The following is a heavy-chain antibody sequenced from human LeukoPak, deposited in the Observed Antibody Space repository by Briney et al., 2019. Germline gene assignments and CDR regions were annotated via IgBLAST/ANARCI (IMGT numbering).Heavy chain of an antibody. V-gene: IGHV1-8*01. D-gene: IGHD3-10*01. J-gene: IGHJ6*02. Sequence: GSVKGSCKASGYTFPSFDIKWGGQATGQGVGGVGWMNPNSGNTGYALKFQGRVTMTRNTSISTAYMELSSLRSEDTAVYYCAGFGYYYYGMDVWGQGTTVTVSS. CDR3: AGFGYYYYGMDV. CDR1: GYTFPSFD. CDR2: MNPNSGNT.